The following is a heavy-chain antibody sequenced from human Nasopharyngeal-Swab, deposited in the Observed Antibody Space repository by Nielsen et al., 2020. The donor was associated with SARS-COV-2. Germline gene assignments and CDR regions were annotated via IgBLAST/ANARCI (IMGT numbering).Heavy chain of an antibody. D-gene: IGHD1-26*01. J-gene: IGHJ4*02. Sequence: GESLKISCAASGFTFRAYELNWVRQAPGKGLEWVSYITSSGTTIYYADSVKGRFTISRDNAKNSLYLQMNSLRAEDTAVYYCARSQVGATLDYWGQGTLVTVSS. CDR3: ARSQVGATLDY. V-gene: IGHV3-48*03. CDR1: GFTFRAYE. CDR2: ITSSGTTI.